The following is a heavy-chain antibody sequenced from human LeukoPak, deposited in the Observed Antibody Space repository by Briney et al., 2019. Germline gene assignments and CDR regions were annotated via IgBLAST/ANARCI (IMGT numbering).Heavy chain of an antibody. J-gene: IGHJ4*02. CDR1: GFTFSDYY. D-gene: IGHD6-13*01. V-gene: IGHV3-11*06. CDR3: ARDSHSSSWYSEFDY. Sequence: GGSLRLSCAASGFTFSDYYMSWIRQTPGKGLEWVSYISDSSGYKNYADSLKGRFTISRDNAKNSLYLQMNSLRAEDTAVYYCARDSHSSSWYSEFDYWGQGTLVTVSS. CDR2: ISDSSGYK.